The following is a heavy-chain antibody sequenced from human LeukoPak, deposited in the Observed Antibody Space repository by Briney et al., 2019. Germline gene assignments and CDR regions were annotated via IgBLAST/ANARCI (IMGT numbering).Heavy chain of an antibody. J-gene: IGHJ6*02. CDR1: GFTLSNHW. Sequence: GGSLRLSCAASGFTLSNHWMTWVRQVPGRGPEWVANVNRDGSETYYLDSVKGRLTIPKDNAKNSLYLQMNSLRAEDTALYHCARNNGMDVWGQGTTVIVSS. V-gene: IGHV3-7*03. CDR3: ARNNGMDV. CDR2: VNRDGSET.